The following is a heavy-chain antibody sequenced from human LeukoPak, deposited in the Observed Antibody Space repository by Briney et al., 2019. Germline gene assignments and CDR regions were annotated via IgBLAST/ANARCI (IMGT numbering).Heavy chain of an antibody. CDR1: GYTFTSHY. V-gene: IGHV1-46*01. J-gene: IGHJ6*03. Sequence: GASVKVSCKASGYTFTSHYMHWVRQAPGQGLEWMGLINPSGSSTLYAQKFQGRVTMTRDMSTTTDYMELSSLRSEDTAVYYCARDLRYSSGWSASGMDVWGKGTTVTISS. CDR3: ARDLRYSSGWSASGMDV. D-gene: IGHD6-19*01. CDR2: INPSGSST.